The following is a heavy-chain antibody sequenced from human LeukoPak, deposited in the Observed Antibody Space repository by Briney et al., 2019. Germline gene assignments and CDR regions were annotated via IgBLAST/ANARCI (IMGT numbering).Heavy chain of an antibody. CDR3: AREGIAAALGY. CDR2: IYYSGST. D-gene: IGHD6-13*01. V-gene: IGHV4-30-4*01. Sequence: SQTLSLTCTVSGGSISSGDYYWSWIRQPPGTGLEWIGYIYYSGSTYYNPSLKSRVTISVDTSKNQFSLKLSSVTAADTAVYYCAREGIAAALGYWGQGTLVTVSS. J-gene: IGHJ4*02. CDR1: GGSISSGDYY.